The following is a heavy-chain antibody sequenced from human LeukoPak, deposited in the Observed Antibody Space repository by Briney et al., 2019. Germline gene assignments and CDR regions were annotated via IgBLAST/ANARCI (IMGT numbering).Heavy chain of an antibody. CDR3: APDTIFGAY. J-gene: IGHJ4*02. CDR1: GFTFNTYN. Sequence: GGSPRLSCAASGFTFNTYNMNWVRQAPGKGLEWVSSISTSSGHIYYADSVKGRFTISRDNAKNSLYLQMNSLRAEDTAVYYCAPDTIFGAYWGQGTLVTVSS. D-gene: IGHD3-3*01. V-gene: IGHV3-21*01. CDR2: ISTSSGHI.